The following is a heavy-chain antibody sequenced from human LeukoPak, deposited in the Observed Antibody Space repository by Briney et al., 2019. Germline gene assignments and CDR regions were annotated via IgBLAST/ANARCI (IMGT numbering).Heavy chain of an antibody. CDR1: GFTFTSSA. Sequence: TSVKVSCKASGFTFTSSAMQWVRQARGQRLEWIGWIVVGSGNTNYAQKFQERVTITVDMSTSTAYMELSSLRSEDTAVYYCAAVVGYCSSTSCPGLDFDYWGQGTLVTVSS. V-gene: IGHV1-58*02. CDR2: IVVGSGNT. D-gene: IGHD2-2*01. J-gene: IGHJ4*02. CDR3: AAVVGYCSSTSCPGLDFDY.